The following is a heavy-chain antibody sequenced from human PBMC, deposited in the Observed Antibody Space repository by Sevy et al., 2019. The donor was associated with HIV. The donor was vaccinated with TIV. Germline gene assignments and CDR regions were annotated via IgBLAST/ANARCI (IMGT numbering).Heavy chain of an antibody. CDR2: IFWEEDK. J-gene: IGHJ4*02. D-gene: IGHD1-1*01. Sequence: SGPTLVKPTQTLTLTCTFSGFSLSTSGVGVGWIRQPPGRAWGCLALIFWEEDKRYSPSLKSRLTITKDTSKNQVVLTMTNMDPVDTATYYCAHMITGYAPYWGQGTLVTVSS. V-gene: IGHV2-5*02. CDR3: AHMITGYAPY. CDR1: GFSLSTSGVG.